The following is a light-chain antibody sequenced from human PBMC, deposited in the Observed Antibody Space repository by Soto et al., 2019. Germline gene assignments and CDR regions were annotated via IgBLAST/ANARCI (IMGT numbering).Light chain of an antibody. J-gene: IGKJ3*01. CDR2: AAS. CDR1: QDINTY. V-gene: IGKV1-39*01. CDR3: QQSYNTPPFT. Sequence: DIQMTQSPSSLSASVGDRLTIACRASQDINTYLNWYQHKPGKAPKLLIYAASSLQSGVPARFSGSGSGTDLTLTISSLQPEDFATYYCQQSYNTPPFTFGPGTKVDIK.